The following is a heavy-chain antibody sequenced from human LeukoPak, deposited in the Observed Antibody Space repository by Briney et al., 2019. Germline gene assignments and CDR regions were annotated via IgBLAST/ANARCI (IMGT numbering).Heavy chain of an antibody. Sequence: SETLSLTCAVYGGSFSGYYWSWIRQPPGKGLGWIGEINHSGSTNYNPSLKSRVTISVDTSKNQFSLKLSSVTAADTAVYYCARSWGGMVRWFDPWGQGTLVTVSS. CDR2: INHSGST. V-gene: IGHV4-34*01. J-gene: IGHJ5*02. CDR3: ARSWGGMVRWFDP. D-gene: IGHD3-10*01. CDR1: GGSFSGYY.